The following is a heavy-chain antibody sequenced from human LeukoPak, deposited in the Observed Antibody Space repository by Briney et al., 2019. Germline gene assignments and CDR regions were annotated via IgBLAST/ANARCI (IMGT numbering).Heavy chain of an antibody. V-gene: IGHV3-23*01. CDR1: GFTFRSYA. D-gene: IGHD6-19*01. CDR3: AKQGSGGGWGAFDI. Sequence: GGSLRLSCAASGFTFRSYAMSWVRQAPGKGLEWVSGISESGGSTSYADSVKGRFTISRDNSNNTLYLQMNSLRAEDTAVYYCAKQGSGGGWGAFDIWGQGTMVTVSS. CDR2: ISESGGST. J-gene: IGHJ3*02.